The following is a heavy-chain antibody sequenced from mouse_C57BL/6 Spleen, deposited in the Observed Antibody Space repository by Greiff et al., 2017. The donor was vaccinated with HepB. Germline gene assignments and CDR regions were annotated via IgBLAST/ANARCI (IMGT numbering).Heavy chain of an antibody. D-gene: IGHD1-1*01. Sequence: ESGPGLVKPSQSLSLTCSVTGYSITSGYYWNWIRQFPGNKLEWMGYISYDGSNNYNPSLKNRISITRDTSKNQFFLKLNSVTTEDTATYYCARETTVNFDYWGQGTTLTVSS. CDR3: ARETTVNFDY. V-gene: IGHV3-6*01. J-gene: IGHJ2*01. CDR1: GYSITSGYY. CDR2: ISYDGSN.